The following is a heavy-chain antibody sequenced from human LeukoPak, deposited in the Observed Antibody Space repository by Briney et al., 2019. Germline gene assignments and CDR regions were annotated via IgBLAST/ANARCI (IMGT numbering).Heavy chain of an antibody. CDR2: IIPIFGTA. CDR1: GGTFSSYA. V-gene: IGHV1-69*05. D-gene: IGHD5-24*01. Sequence: SVKVSCKXSGGTFSSYAISWVRQAPGQGLEWMGEIIPIFGTANYAQKFQGRVTITTDESTSTAYMELSSLRSEDTAVYYCARGSRDGYKAGPFDYWGQGTLVTVSS. CDR3: ARGSRDGYKAGPFDY. J-gene: IGHJ4*02.